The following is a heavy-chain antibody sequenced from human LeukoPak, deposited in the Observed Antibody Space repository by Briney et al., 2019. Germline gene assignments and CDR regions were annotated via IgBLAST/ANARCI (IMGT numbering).Heavy chain of an antibody. D-gene: IGHD6-19*01. Sequence: SETLSLTCAVYGGSFSGYYWSWIRQPPGKGLEWIGEINHSGSTNYNPSLKSRVTISVDTSKNQFSLKMSSVTAADTAVYYCARGWYSSGWFDYWGQGTLVTVSS. CDR3: ARGWYSSGWFDY. V-gene: IGHV4-34*01. CDR1: GGSFSGYY. J-gene: IGHJ4*02. CDR2: INHSGST.